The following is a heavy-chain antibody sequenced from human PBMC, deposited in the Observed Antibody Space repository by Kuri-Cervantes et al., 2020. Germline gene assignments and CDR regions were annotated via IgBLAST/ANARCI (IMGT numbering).Heavy chain of an antibody. J-gene: IGHJ6*02. D-gene: IGHD2-15*01. Sequence: SVKVSCKASGGTFSSYAISWVRQAPGQGLEWMGGIIPIFGTANYAQKFQGRVTITADESTSTAYMELSSLRSEDTALYYCAKDISSADPYYYGMDVWGQGTTVTVSS. CDR1: GGTFSSYA. CDR2: IIPIFGTA. CDR3: AKDISSADPYYYGMDV. V-gene: IGHV1-69*13.